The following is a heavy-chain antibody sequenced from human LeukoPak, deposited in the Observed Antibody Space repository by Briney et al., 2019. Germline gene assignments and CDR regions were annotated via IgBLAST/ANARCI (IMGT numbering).Heavy chain of an antibody. D-gene: IGHD3-10*01. CDR1: GFTFSSYF. V-gene: IGHV3-7*03. CDR3: ARNYGSGSYYNFQDY. Sequence: GGSLRLSCAASGFTFSSYFMGWVRQAPGKGLEWVANIKEDGSQKYYVDSVRGRFTISRDNAKNSLYLQMNSLGAEDTALYYCARNYGSGSYYNFQDYWGQGTLVTVSS. J-gene: IGHJ4*02. CDR2: IKEDGSQK.